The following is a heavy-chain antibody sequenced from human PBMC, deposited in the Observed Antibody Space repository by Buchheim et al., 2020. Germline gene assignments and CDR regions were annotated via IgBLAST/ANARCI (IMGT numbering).Heavy chain of an antibody. Sequence: EVQLVQSGAEVKKPGESLKISCKGSGYSFTSYWLGWVRQMPGKGLEWMGIIYPGDSDTRYSPSFQGQVTIQADKSISTAYMQWSILKASDTAMYYCARRDCSSTSCYFGNYGMDVWGQGTT. J-gene: IGHJ6*02. CDR1: GYSFTSYW. D-gene: IGHD2-2*01. V-gene: IGHV5-51*03. CDR2: IYPGDSDT. CDR3: ARRDCSSTSCYFGNYGMDV.